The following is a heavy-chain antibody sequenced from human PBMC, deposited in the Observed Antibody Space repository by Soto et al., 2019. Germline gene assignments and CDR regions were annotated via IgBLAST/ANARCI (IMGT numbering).Heavy chain of an antibody. D-gene: IGHD3-3*01. V-gene: IGHV4-31*03. CDR2: IYYSGST. CDR1: GGSISSGGYY. J-gene: IGHJ6*02. CDR3: ARVLGSGYYTHYYGMDV. Sequence: SETLSLTCTVSGGSISSGGYYWSWIRQHPGEGLEWIGYIYYSGSTYYNPSLKSRVTISVDTSKNQFSLKLSSVTAADTAVYYCARVLGSGYYTHYYGMDVWGQGTTVTVSS.